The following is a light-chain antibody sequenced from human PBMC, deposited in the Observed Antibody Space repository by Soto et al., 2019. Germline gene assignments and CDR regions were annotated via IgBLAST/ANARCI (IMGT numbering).Light chain of an antibody. CDR3: QQYGSSPIT. V-gene: IGKV3-20*01. Sequence: EIVLTQSPGTLSLSTGERAPLSCRASQSVSSSYLAWYQQKPGQAPRLLIYGTSRRATGIPDRFSGSASGTDFTLTISRLEPEDFAVYFCQQYGSSPITFGQGTRLEIK. J-gene: IGKJ5*01. CDR1: QSVSSSY. CDR2: GTS.